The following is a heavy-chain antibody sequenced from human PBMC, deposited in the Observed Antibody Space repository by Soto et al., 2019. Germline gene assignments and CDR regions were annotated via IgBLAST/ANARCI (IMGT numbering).Heavy chain of an antibody. J-gene: IGHJ3*01. CDR2: IYFSGSA. CDR3: ARETSYGGNLDVFDL. D-gene: IGHD4-17*01. CDR1: GTSVTNGIFY. Sequence: SDTLSLTCTFSGTSVTNGIFYWSWIRQAPGKGLEWIGNIYFSGSARYNPSFTSRVSFSMDTSKNQFSLSLNYVTDADTAVYYCARETSYGGNLDVFDLWGQGTMVTVS. V-gene: IGHV4-61*01.